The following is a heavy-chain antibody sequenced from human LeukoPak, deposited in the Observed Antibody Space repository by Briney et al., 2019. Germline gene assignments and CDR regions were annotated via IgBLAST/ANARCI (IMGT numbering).Heavy chain of an antibody. V-gene: IGHV1-2*02. Sequence: ASVKVSCKTSGYSITGYYMHWVRQAPGQGLEWMGWINGNTGGTNYAQKLQGRVTMTRDTSISTAYIEPSGLTFDDTAVYYCARDATLGGTKNSFDPWGQGTLVTVSS. J-gene: IGHJ5*02. CDR3: ARDATLGGTKNSFDP. D-gene: IGHD1-26*01. CDR1: GYSITGYY. CDR2: INGNTGGT.